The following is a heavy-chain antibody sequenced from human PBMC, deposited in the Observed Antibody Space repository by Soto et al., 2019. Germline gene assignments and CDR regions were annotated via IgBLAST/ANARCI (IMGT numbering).Heavy chain of an antibody. D-gene: IGHD6-13*01. V-gene: IGHV4-4*07. J-gene: IGHJ5*02. CDR2: IHGSGSA. CDR3: ARSSHKEGWFDT. CDR1: NGSISNFY. Sequence: SETLSLTCTVSNGSISNFYWNWIRQSAGKGLEWIGRIHGSGSATYNPSLRSRVTMSVDTSKNQFSLKVNSVTGADTAVYYCARSSHKEGWFDTWGQGTLVTVSS.